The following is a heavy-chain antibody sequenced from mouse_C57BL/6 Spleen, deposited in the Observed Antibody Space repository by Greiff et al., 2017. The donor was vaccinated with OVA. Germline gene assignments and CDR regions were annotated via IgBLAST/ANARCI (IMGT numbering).Heavy chain of an antibody. CDR2: IDPSDSYT. CDR1: GYTFTSYW. J-gene: IGHJ4*01. Sequence: QVQLQQPGAELVMPGASVKLSCKASGYTFTSYWMHWVKQRPGQGLEWIGEIDPSDSYTNYNQKFKGKSTLTVDKSSSTAYMQLSSLTSEDSAVYDCARGWGYLDAMDYWGQGTSVTVSS. V-gene: IGHV1-69*01. CDR3: ARGWGYLDAMDY. D-gene: IGHD3-1*01.